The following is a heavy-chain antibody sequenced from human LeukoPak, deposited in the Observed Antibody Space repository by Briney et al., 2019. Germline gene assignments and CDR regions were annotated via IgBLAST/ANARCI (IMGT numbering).Heavy chain of an antibody. CDR3: ARDPDGNPDFDY. D-gene: IGHD5-24*01. CDR1: GFTFSSYG. V-gene: IGHV3-30*02. Sequence: GGSLRLSCAASGFTFSSYGMHWVRQAPGKGLEWVAFIRYDGSNKYYADSVKGRFTISRDNAENSLYLQMSSLTVEDTAVYYCARDPDGNPDFDYWGQGTLVTVSS. J-gene: IGHJ4*02. CDR2: IRYDGSNK.